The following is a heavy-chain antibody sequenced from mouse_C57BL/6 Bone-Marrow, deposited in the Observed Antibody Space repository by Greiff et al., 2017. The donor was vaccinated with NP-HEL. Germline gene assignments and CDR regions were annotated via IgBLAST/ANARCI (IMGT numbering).Heavy chain of an antibody. J-gene: IGHJ2*01. CDR2: IYPGSGST. CDR3: ARRDPYGSSSFDY. D-gene: IGHD1-1*01. CDR1: GYTFTSYW. V-gene: IGHV1-55*01. Sequence: VQLQQPGAELVKPGASVKMSCKASGYTFTSYWITWVKQRPGQGLEWIGDIYPGSGSTNYNEKFKSKATLTVDTSSSTAYMQLSSLTSEDSAVYYCARRDPYGSSSFDYWGQGTTLTVSS.